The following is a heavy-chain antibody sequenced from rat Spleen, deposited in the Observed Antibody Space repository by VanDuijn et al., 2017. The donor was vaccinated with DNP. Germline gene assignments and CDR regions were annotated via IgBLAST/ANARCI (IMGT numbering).Heavy chain of an antibody. CDR3: AREYPWAHYFDY. V-gene: IGHV5-31*01. D-gene: IGHD1-4*01. CDR2: ISTGGGNT. CDR1: GFIFSNYW. J-gene: IGHJ2*01. Sequence: EVQLVESGGGPVQPGRSLKLSCVASGFIFSNYWMTWIRQAPGKGLEWVASISTGGGNTYYRDSVKGRFTISRDNAKNTLYLQMDSLRSEDTATYYCAREYPWAHYFDYWGQGVMVTVSS.